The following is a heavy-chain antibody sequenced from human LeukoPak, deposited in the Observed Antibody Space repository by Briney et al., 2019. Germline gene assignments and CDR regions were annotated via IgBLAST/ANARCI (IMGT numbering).Heavy chain of an antibody. CDR1: GGSISSGDYY. V-gene: IGHV4-30-4*01. D-gene: IGHD2-15*01. CDR3: ARGYVVAATFDY. CDR2: IYYSGST. Sequence: SETLSLTCTVSGGSISSGDYYWSWIRQPPGKGLEWIGYIYYSGSTYYNPSLKSRVTISVDTSKNQFSLKLSSATAADTAVYYCARGYVVAATFDYWGQGTLVTVSS. J-gene: IGHJ4*02.